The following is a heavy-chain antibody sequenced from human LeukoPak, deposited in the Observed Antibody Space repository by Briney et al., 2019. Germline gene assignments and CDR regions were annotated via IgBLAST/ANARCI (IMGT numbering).Heavy chain of an antibody. CDR1: GFTFSSYS. CDR2: ISSSSSYI. CDR3: ARGIVVVPAGAFDI. J-gene: IGHJ3*02. V-gene: IGHV3-21*01. Sequence: GGSLRLFCAASGFTFSSYSMNWVRQAPGKGLEWVSSISSSSSYIYYADSVKGRFTISRDNAKNSLYLQMNSLRAEDTAVYYCARGIVVVPAGAFDIWGQGTMVTVSS. D-gene: IGHD2-2*01.